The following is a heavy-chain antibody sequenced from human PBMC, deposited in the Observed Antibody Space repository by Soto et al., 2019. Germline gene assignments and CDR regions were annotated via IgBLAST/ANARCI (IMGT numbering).Heavy chain of an antibody. Sequence: SETLSLTCAVYGGSFSGYYWSWIRQPPGKGLEWIGEINHSGSTNYNPSLKSRVTISVDTSKNQFSLKLSSVTAADTAVYYCAREGRRMVRGVKSLYYYMDVWGKGTTVTVSS. D-gene: IGHD3-10*01. CDR2: INHSGST. CDR3: AREGRRMVRGVKSLYYYMDV. J-gene: IGHJ6*03. CDR1: GGSFSGYY. V-gene: IGHV4-34*01.